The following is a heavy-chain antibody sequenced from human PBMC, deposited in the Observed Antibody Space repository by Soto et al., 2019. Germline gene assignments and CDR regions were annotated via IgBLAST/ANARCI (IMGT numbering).Heavy chain of an antibody. CDR2: IYPGDSDT. V-gene: IGHV5-51*01. Sequence: PGESLKISCKGSGYSFTRFWIGWVRQMPGKGLEWMGIIYPGDSDTRYSPSFQGHVTIPADKSINTAYLQWSSLEASDTAMYYCARQGTSAGYGDYWGQGTLVTVSS. CDR1: GYSFTRFW. J-gene: IGHJ4*02. D-gene: IGHD6-13*01. CDR3: ARQGTSAGYGDY.